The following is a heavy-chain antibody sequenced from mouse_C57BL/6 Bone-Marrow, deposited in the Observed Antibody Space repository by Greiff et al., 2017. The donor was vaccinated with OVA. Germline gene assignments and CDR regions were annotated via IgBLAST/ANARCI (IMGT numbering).Heavy chain of an antibody. CDR1: GYAFTNYL. CDR2: INPGSGGT. Sequence: QVQLQQSGAELVRPGTSVKVSCKASGYAFTNYLIEWVKQRPGQGLEWIGVINPGSGGTNYNEKFKGKATLTADKSSSTAYMQLSSLTSEDSAVYVCARGYYGSRGYFDVWGTGTTVTVSS. D-gene: IGHD1-1*01. J-gene: IGHJ1*03. CDR3: ARGYYGSRGYFDV. V-gene: IGHV1-54*01.